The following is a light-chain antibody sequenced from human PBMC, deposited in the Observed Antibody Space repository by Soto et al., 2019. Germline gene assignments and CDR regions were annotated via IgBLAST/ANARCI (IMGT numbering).Light chain of an antibody. CDR2: EGY. J-gene: IGLJ2*01. CDR1: SSDVVSFNL. V-gene: IGLV2-23*01. CDR3: CSYAATYTL. Sequence: QSALTQPASVSGSPGQSITISCTGTSSDVVSFNLISWYQQYPGKVPNLIIYEGYKRPSGVSDRFSGSKSGNTASLTISGLQAEDEADYYCCSYAATYTLFGGGTKLTVL.